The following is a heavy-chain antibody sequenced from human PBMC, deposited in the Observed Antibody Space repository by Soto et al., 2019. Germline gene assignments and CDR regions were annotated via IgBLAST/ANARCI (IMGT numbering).Heavy chain of an antibody. CDR1: GYTFTSYG. CDR2: ISANNGDT. J-gene: IGHJ4*02. Sequence: GASVKVSCKASGYTFTSYGISWVRQAPGQGLEWVGWISANNGDTRYAQNLQGRITMTTDTFTNTAYMDLTSLTSDDTAVYYCARDWSRYYDSSGLMWFYWGQGTLVTV. V-gene: IGHV1-18*01. CDR3: ARDWSRYYDSSGLMWFY. D-gene: IGHD3-22*01.